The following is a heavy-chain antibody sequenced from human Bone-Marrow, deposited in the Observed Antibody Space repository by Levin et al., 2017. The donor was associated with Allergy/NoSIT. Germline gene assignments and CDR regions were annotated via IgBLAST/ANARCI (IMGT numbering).Heavy chain of an antibody. CDR3: ARDASGGSSESRY. Sequence: SETLSLTCTAPGGSISGGSSWGWVRQPPGKGLEWMGYTWNSGAAYYNPSLQGRATMSVDTSKNQYSLNLTSVTAADTAVYYCARDASGGSSESRYWGQGTLVTVSS. V-gene: IGHV4-30-2*01. J-gene: IGHJ4*02. D-gene: IGHD1-26*01. CDR1: GGSISGGSS. CDR2: TWNSGAA.